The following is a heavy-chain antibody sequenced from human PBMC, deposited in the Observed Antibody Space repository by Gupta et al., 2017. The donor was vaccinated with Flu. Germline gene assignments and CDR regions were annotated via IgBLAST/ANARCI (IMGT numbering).Heavy chain of an antibody. CDR1: GGSISSSRYY. Sequence: QLQLQESGPGLVKPSETLSLTCTVSGGSISSSRYYWGGIRQSPGKGLAWICSVYSTWNTYCNPSLKSRVTISVDPSDNQFSLRLSSVTAADTALYYCARRNYYGSGSLTPCDYWGQGALVTVSS. D-gene: IGHD3-10*01. CDR3: ARRNYYGSGSLTPCDY. J-gene: IGHJ4*02. V-gene: IGHV4-39*01. CDR2: VYSTWNT.